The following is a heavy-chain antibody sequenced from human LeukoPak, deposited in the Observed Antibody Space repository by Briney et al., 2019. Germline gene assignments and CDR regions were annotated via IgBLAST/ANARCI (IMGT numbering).Heavy chain of an antibody. CDR1: GFTFSSYA. D-gene: IGHD6-13*01. Sequence: GGSLRLSCAASGFTFSSYAMHWVRRAPGKGLEWVAVISYDGSNKYYADSVKGRFTISRDNSKNTLYLQMNSLRAEDTAVYYCARAIAAAGMAYYYYYYGMDVWGQGTTVTVSS. J-gene: IGHJ6*02. CDR3: ARAIAAAGMAYYYYYYGMDV. V-gene: IGHV3-30-3*01. CDR2: ISYDGSNK.